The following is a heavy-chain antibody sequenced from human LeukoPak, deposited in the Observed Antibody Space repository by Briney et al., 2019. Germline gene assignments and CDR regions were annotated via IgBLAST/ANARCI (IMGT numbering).Heavy chain of an antibody. V-gene: IGHV3-74*03. CDR1: GFIFSGYW. Sequence: GGSLRLSCVASGFIFSGYWMHWARQRPRKRLQWISDIKGDGSILSYEDSVKGRFTISRDNAKNSLYLQMNSLRADDTAVYYCARFAAGGSYYYYMDVWGKGTTVTVSS. J-gene: IGHJ6*03. CDR3: ARFAAGGSYYYYMDV. D-gene: IGHD6-25*01. CDR2: IKGDGSIL.